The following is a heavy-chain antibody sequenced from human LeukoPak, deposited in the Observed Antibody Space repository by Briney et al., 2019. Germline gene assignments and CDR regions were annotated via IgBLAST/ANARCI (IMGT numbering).Heavy chain of an antibody. V-gene: IGHV4-34*01. D-gene: IGHD1-26*01. CDR2: INHSGST. CDR3: ARGGPYSGRAGGLDY. J-gene: IGHJ4*02. CDR1: GGSFSGYY. Sequence: SETLSLTCAVHGGSFSGYYWSWIRQPPGKGLEWIGEINHSGSTNHNPSLKGRVTISVDTSKNQFSLKLSSVTAADTAVYYCARGGPYSGRAGGLDYWGQGTLVTVSS.